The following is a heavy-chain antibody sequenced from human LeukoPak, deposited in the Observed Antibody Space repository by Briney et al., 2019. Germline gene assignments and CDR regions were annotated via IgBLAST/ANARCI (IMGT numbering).Heavy chain of an antibody. CDR2: MNPNSGNT. V-gene: IGHV1-8*01. J-gene: IGHJ4*02. Sequence: ASVKVSCKASGYTFTSYDINWVRQATGQGLEWMGWMNPNSGNTGYAQKFQGRVTITADKSTSTAYMELSSLRSEDTAVYYCARIDYGGIDYWGQGTLVTVSS. D-gene: IGHD4-17*01. CDR1: GYTFTSYD. CDR3: ARIDYGGIDY.